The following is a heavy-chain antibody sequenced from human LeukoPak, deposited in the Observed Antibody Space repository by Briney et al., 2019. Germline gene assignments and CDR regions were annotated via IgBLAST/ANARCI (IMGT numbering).Heavy chain of an antibody. Sequence: GASVKVSCKASGYTFTGYYMHWVRQAPGQGLEWMGWINTNTGNPTYAQGFTGRFVFSLDTSVSTAYLQISSLKAEDTAVYYCARVSSSWFDKMFDPWGQGTLVTVSS. CDR2: INTNTGNP. CDR3: ARVSSSWFDKMFDP. CDR1: GYTFTGYY. D-gene: IGHD6-13*01. J-gene: IGHJ5*02. V-gene: IGHV7-4-1*02.